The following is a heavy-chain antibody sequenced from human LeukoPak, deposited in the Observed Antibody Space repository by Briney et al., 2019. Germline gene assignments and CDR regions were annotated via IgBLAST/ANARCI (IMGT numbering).Heavy chain of an antibody. J-gene: IGHJ4*02. CDR1: GYSISSGYY. V-gene: IGHV4-38-2*01. CDR2: IYHSGNT. CDR3: ARWYSSSGYLDY. D-gene: IGHD6-6*01. Sequence: PSETLSLTCAVSGYSISSGYYWGWIRQPPGKRLGRIGSIYHSGNTNYNPSLKSRVTISVDTSKNQFSLKVSSVTAADTALYYCARWYSSSGYLDYWGQGTLVTVSS.